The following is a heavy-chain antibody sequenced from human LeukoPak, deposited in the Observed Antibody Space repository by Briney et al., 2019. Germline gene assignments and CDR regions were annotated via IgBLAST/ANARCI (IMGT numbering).Heavy chain of an antibody. CDR3: AIDLVI. J-gene: IGHJ4*02. D-gene: IGHD4-23*01. CDR2: FEPEDGET. V-gene: IGHV1-24*01. Sequence: ASERVSCKVSGYTLSKLSMHWVRQAPGKGLEWMGGFEPEDGETLYAQNFQGRLTMTEDTSTDTAYMELSSLRSEDTAVYYCAIDLVIWGQGTLVTVSS. CDR1: GYTLSKLS.